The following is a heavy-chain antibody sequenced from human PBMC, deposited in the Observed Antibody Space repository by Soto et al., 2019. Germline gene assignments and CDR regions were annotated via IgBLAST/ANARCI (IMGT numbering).Heavy chain of an antibody. D-gene: IGHD6-13*01. CDR1: GGSFSSYA. CDR3: ARDLRAAGRPGMDV. Sequence: GASAKVSCKASGGSFSSYAISWVRQAPGQGLEWMGGIIPIVGTGNYAQNFQGRVTITADESTSTAYMELSSLRSEDTAMYYCARDLRAAGRPGMDVWGQGTTVTV. V-gene: IGHV1-69*13. J-gene: IGHJ6*02. CDR2: IIPIVGTG.